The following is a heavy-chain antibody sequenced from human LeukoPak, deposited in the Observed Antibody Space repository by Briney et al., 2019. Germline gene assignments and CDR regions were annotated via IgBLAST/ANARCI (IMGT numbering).Heavy chain of an antibody. CDR2: IWYDGGNK. V-gene: IGHV3-33*06. D-gene: IGHD3/OR15-3a*01. CDR1: GFTFSTYG. Sequence: GGSLRLSCTASGFTFSTYGMNWVRQAPGKGLEWVAIIWYDGGNKYYADSVKGRFTISRDNFKNTLYLQMNSLRAEDTAVYYCAKDRGVIFDSYFDYWGQGTLVTVSS. CDR3: AKDRGVIFDSYFDY. J-gene: IGHJ4*02.